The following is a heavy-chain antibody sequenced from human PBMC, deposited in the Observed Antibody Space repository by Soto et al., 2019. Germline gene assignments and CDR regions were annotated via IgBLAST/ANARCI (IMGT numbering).Heavy chain of an antibody. D-gene: IGHD5-18*01. J-gene: IGHJ6*02. CDR2: ISSSSSYI. V-gene: IGHV3-21*01. Sequence: NPGGSLRLSCAASGFTFSSYSMNGVRQAPGKGLEWVSSISSSSSYIYYADSVKGRFTISRDNAKNSLYLQMNSLRAEDTAVYYCARVRDTAMVDYYYYGMDVWGQGTTVT. CDR1: GFTFSSYS. CDR3: ARVRDTAMVDYYYYGMDV.